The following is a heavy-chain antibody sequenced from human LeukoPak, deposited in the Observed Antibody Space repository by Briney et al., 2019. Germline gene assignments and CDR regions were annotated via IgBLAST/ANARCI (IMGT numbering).Heavy chain of an antibody. J-gene: IGHJ4*02. CDR1: GFTFSSYA. CDR3: AEASSSWQTTLFDY. CDR2: ISGSGGST. V-gene: IGHV3-23*01. Sequence: GGSLRLSCAASGFTFSSYAMSWVRQAPGKGLEWVSAISGSGGSTYYADSVKGRFTISRDNSKNTLYLQMNSLRAEDTAVYYCAEASSSWQTTLFDYWGQGALVTVSS. D-gene: IGHD6-13*01.